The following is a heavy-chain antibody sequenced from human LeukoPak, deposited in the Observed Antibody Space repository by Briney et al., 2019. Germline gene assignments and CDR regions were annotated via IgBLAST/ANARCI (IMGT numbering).Heavy chain of an antibody. CDR1: GYTFTSYF. D-gene: IGHD6-19*01. V-gene: IGHV1-46*01. CDR2: INPSGGST. J-gene: IGHJ3*02. CDR3: ASARGSSGWFRDAFDI. Sequence: ASVKVSXKASGYTFTSYFMHWVRQAPGQGLEWMGIINPSGGSTSYAQKFQGRVTMTRDTSTSTVYMELSSLRSEDTAVYYCASARGSSGWFRDAFDIWGQGTMVTVSS.